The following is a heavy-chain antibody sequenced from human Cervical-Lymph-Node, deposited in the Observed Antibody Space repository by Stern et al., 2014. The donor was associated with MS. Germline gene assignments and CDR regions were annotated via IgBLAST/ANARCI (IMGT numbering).Heavy chain of an antibody. CDR1: GGPVSSTNW. D-gene: IGHD2/OR15-2a*01. CDR2: IYHSGPS. J-gene: IGHJ2*01. V-gene: IGHV4-4*02. CDR3: ARERQQYCNSEGCSYWYFDL. Sequence: QVQLQESGPGLVQPSGTLSLTCAVSGGPVSSTNWWSCVRQSPGKGLEWIGNIYHSGPSNYCPSLVNQVSISLDNSNNHFSLHLTSVPAADTAVYYCARERQQYCNSEGCSYWYFDLWGRGTLVTVSS.